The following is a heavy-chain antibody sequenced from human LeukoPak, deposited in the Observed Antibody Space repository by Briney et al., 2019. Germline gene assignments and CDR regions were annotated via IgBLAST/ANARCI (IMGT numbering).Heavy chain of an antibody. CDR1: GFTLSSYW. J-gene: IGHJ4*02. Sequence: GGSLRLSCAASGFTLSSYWMHWVRQAPGKGLVWVSRINGDGSSTPYANSVKGRFTISRDNAKNSLYLQMNSLRAEDTAVYYCASRLAGTAWDYWGQGTLVTVSS. D-gene: IGHD6-19*01. CDR2: INGDGSST. V-gene: IGHV3-74*01. CDR3: ASRLAGTAWDY.